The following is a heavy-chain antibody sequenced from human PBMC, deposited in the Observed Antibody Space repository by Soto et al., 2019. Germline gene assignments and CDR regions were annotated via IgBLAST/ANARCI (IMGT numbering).Heavy chain of an antibody. CDR3: AKDESFGNDAVDI. J-gene: IGHJ3*02. CDR1: VFTFIIHA. Sequence: PGWSXRLSGSASVFTFIIHAMIGFRHAPGKGLECVSIFSGSGGSTFYADSVKGRFTISRDNSKNTLYLQMNSLRAEDTAVYYCAKDESFGNDAVDIWGQGTMVTVSS. V-gene: IGHV3-23*01. D-gene: IGHD3-3*01. CDR2: FSGSGGST.